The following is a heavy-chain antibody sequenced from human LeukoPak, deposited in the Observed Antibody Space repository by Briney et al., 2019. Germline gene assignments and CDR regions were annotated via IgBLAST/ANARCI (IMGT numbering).Heavy chain of an antibody. CDR1: GGSFSGYY. D-gene: IGHD3-9*01. V-gene: IGHV4-34*01. Sequence: SETLSLTCAVYGGSFSGYYWSWIRQPPGKGLEWIGEINHSGSTNYNPSLKSRVTISVDTSKNQFSLKLSSVTAADTAVYYCASIENYDILTGYNFDYWGQGTLVTVSS. CDR3: ASIENYDILTGYNFDY. CDR2: INHSGST. J-gene: IGHJ4*02.